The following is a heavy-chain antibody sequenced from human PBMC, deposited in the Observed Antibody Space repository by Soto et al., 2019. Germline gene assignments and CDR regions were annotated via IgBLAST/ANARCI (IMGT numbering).Heavy chain of an antibody. CDR1: GYTFTGYY. CDR2: INPNSGGT. J-gene: IGHJ2*01. V-gene: IGHV1-2*04. CDR3: ARGEIEKINWYFDL. Sequence: ASVKVSCKASGYTFTGYYMHWLRQAPGQGLEWMGWINPNSGGTNYAQKFQGWVTMTRDTSISTAYMELSRLRSDDTAVYYCARGEIEKINWYFDLWGRGTLVTVSS.